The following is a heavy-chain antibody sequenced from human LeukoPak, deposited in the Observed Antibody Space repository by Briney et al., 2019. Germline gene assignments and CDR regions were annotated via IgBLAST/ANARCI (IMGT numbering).Heavy chain of an antibody. CDR3: AKEKGGYYGSGSPDY. Sequence: GRSLRLSCAASGFTFSSYAMHWVRQAPGKGLEWVAVMSHDGSVKIYADSVQGRFTISRDNSKNTLYLQLSSLRAEDTAVYYCAKEKGGYYGSGSPDYWGQGTLVTVSS. CDR1: GFTFSSYA. J-gene: IGHJ4*02. V-gene: IGHV3-30-3*01. D-gene: IGHD3-10*01. CDR2: MSHDGSVK.